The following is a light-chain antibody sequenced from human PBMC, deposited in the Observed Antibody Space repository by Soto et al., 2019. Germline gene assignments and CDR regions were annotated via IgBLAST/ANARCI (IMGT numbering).Light chain of an antibody. V-gene: IGLV1-40*01. J-gene: IGLJ1*01. Sequence: QSVLTQPPSVSGAPGQRVAITCTVSSSNIGAEYDVHWYQQLPGTAPERLIYGDNNRPSGVPDRFSGSKSGTSASLAITGLQPEDEADYYCQSYDSSLTTFVFGTGTKVTVL. CDR3: QSYDSSLTTFV. CDR1: SSNIGAEYD. CDR2: GDN.